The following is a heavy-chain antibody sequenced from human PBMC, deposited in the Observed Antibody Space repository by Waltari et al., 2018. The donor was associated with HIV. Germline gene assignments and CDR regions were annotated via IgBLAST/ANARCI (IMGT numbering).Heavy chain of an antibody. J-gene: IGHJ6*02. Sequence: QVQLQESGPGLVKPSETLSLTCTVSPGSISNYYRSWIRQPPGKGLEWIGYIYYTGNANYNPSLKSRVTISLDTSKNQFSLKLTSVTAADTAVYYCARDQGYYDSGGFRYYFYGMDVWGQGTTVTVSS. CDR1: PGSISNYY. D-gene: IGHD3-22*01. CDR2: IYYTGNA. V-gene: IGHV4-59*01. CDR3: ARDQGYYDSGGFRYYFYGMDV.